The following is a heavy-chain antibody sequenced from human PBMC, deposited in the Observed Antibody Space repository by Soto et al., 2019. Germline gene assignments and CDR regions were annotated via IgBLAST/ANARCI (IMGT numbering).Heavy chain of an antibody. CDR1: GDSVTSNVW. J-gene: IGHJ4*02. D-gene: IGHD6-19*01. CDR2: AYHNGLT. CDR3: ARDAAVPGESDRFDY. Sequence: SETLSLTCAVSGDSVTSNVWWSWVRQPPGKELEWIGEAYHNGLTNYSPSRKSRVSMSVDTSRNEFSLKMTSLTAADTAIYYCARDAAVPGESDRFDYWGRGTLVTVSS. V-gene: IGHV4-4*02.